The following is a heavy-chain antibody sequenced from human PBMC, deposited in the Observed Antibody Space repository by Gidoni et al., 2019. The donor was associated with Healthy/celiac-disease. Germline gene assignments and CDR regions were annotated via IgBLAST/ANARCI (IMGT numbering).Heavy chain of an antibody. J-gene: IGHJ4*02. CDR3: ARDGIRFLEWLSY. D-gene: IGHD3-3*01. V-gene: IGHV3-7*01. Sequence: EVQLVESGGGLVTPGGSLRRSGAHSGFPFSSYWMSWVRQAPGKGLDWVANLKQDGCEKYYVDSVKGRFTISRDNAKNSLYLQMNSLRAEDTAVYYCARDGIRFLEWLSYWGQGTLVTVSS. CDR2: LKQDGCEK. CDR1: GFPFSSYW.